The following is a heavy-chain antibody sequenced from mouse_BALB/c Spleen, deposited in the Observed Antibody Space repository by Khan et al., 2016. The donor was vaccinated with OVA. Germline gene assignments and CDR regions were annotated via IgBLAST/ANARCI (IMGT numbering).Heavy chain of an antibody. J-gene: IGHJ2*01. V-gene: IGHV1-7*01. Sequence: QVQLKQSGAELAKPGASVKMSCKASGYTFSNYWIHWVKQRPGQGLEWIGYINPSSGHTYYNQTFNDKATLTTDKSSSTAYMQRSSLTSEDSAVYYCARDRIDYWGQGTTLTVSS. CDR2: INPSSGHT. CDR1: GYTFSNYW. CDR3: ARDRIDY.